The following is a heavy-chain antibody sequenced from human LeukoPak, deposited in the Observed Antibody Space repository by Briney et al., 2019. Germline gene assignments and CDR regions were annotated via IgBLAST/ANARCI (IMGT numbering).Heavy chain of an antibody. CDR1: GFTVSSNY. Sequence: PGGSLRLSCAASGFTVSSNYMSWVRQAPGKGLEWVSVIYSGGSTYYADSVKGRFTISRDNSKNTLYLQMNSLRAEDTAVYHCARDFYYGSGSRAFDIWGQGTMVTVSS. J-gene: IGHJ3*02. D-gene: IGHD3-10*01. V-gene: IGHV3-53*01. CDR2: IYSGGST. CDR3: ARDFYYGSGSRAFDI.